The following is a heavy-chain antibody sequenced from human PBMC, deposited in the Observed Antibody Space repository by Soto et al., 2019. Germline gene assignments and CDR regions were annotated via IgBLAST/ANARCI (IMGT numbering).Heavy chain of an antibody. CDR2: IYYSGST. Sequence: QVQLQESGPGLVKPSETLSLTCTVSGGSISSYYWSWIRQPPGKGLEWIGYIYYSGSTNYNPSLKSRVTISVDTSNNQFSLKLSSVTAADTAVYYCARVGLVVTPSYYYYGMDFWGQGTTVTVSS. CDR3: ARVGLVVTPSYYYYGMDF. D-gene: IGHD2-21*02. J-gene: IGHJ6*02. CDR1: GGSISSYY. V-gene: IGHV4-59*01.